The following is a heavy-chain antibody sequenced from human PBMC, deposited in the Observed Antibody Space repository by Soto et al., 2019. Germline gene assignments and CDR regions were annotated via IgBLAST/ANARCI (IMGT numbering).Heavy chain of an antibody. Sequence: GGSLRLSCAASGFTFSSYAMSWVRQAPGKGLEWVSAISGSGGSTYYADSVKGRFTISRDNSKNTLYLQMNSLRAEDTAVYYCAKGESRRYDILTGYPDYWGQGTLVTVSS. V-gene: IGHV3-23*01. D-gene: IGHD3-9*01. CDR3: AKGESRRYDILTGYPDY. CDR2: ISGSGGST. CDR1: GFTFSSYA. J-gene: IGHJ4*02.